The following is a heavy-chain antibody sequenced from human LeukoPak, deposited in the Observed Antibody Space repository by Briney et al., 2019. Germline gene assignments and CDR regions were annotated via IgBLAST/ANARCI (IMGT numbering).Heavy chain of an antibody. Sequence: ASVKVSCKASGFTFTRYGFTWVRQAPGPGLEWMGWTIAYNGDTNDAQTLNGKVTMTRDPSKITVYMEQSSLSSDYTTVSYCAGGPTNSSGRYAHSDYWGQGTLVTVAS. CDR1: GFTFTRYG. V-gene: IGHV1-18*01. CDR2: TIAYNGDT. J-gene: IGHJ4*02. D-gene: IGHD6-19*01. CDR3: AGGPTNSSGRYAHSDY.